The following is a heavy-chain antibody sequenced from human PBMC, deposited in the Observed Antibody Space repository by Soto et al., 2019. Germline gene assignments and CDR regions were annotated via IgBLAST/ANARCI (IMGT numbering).Heavy chain of an antibody. D-gene: IGHD3-10*01. CDR2: IYYSGST. CDR3: AREGTLLWFGELSRGWFDP. J-gene: IGHJ5*02. V-gene: IGHV4-31*03. Sequence: QVQLQESGPGLVKPSQTLSLTCTVSGGSISSGGYYWSWIRQHPGKGLEWIGYIYYSGSTYYNPYLKSRVTISVDTSKNQFSLKLSSVTAADTAVYYCAREGTLLWFGELSRGWFDPWGQGTLVTVSS. CDR1: GGSISSGGYY.